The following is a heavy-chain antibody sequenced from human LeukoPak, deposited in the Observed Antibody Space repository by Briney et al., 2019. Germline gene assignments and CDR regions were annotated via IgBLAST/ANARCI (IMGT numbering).Heavy chain of an antibody. J-gene: IGHJ4*02. CDR3: ARSGGIVVVPAARVDYFDY. D-gene: IGHD2-2*01. CDR2: ISSSSSYI. Sequence: KSGGSLRLSCAASGFTFSSYSMNWVRQAPGKGLEWVSSISSSSSYIYYADSVKGRFTISRDNAKNSLYLQMNSLRAEDTAVYYCARSGGIVVVPAARVDYFDYWGQGTLVTVSS. CDR1: GFTFSSYS. V-gene: IGHV3-21*01.